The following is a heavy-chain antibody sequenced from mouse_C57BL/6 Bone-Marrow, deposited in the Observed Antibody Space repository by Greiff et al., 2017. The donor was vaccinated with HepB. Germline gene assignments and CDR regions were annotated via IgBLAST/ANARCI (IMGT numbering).Heavy chain of an antibody. D-gene: IGHD4-1*01. CDR2: ISSGGDYI. CDR1: GFTFSSYA. CDR3: TRDPWGYYFDY. J-gene: IGHJ2*01. V-gene: IGHV5-9-1*02. Sequence: EVQGVESGEGLVKPGGSLKLSCAASGFTFSSYAMSWVRQTPEKRLEWVAYISSGGDYIYYADNVKGRFTISRDNARNTLYLQMSRLKSEDTAMYYCTRDPWGYYFDYWGQGTTLTVSS.